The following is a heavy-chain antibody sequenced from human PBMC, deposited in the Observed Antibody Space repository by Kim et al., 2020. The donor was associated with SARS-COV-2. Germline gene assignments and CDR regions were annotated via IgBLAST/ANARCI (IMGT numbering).Heavy chain of an antibody. J-gene: IGHJ4*02. V-gene: IGHV4-30-4*05. Sequence: LKSRVTISIDTSKNQFSLTLSAVTAADTAVYYCARRNCTGGSCYSAEFDHWGQGTLVTVSS. D-gene: IGHD2-15*01. CDR3: ARRNCTGGSCYSAEFDH.